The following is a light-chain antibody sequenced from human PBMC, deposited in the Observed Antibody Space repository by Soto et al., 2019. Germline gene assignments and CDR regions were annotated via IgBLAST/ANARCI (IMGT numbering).Light chain of an antibody. CDR3: QTWDTGIVI. CDR2: INSDGTH. Sequence: QLVLTQSSSASASLGASVKLTCTLSSGHSSYAIAWHQQQPQKGPRYLMKINSDGTHYKGDGIPDRFSGSSSGAERYLTISSLQSEDEADYYCQTWDTGIVIFGGGTKVTVL. V-gene: IGLV4-69*02. J-gene: IGLJ2*01. CDR1: SGHSSYA.